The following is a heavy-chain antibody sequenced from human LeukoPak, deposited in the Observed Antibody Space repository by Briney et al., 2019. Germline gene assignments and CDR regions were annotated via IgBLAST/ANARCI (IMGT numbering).Heavy chain of an antibody. J-gene: IGHJ4*02. CDR3: ASERRYSSGRWDYYFDY. D-gene: IGHD6-19*01. Sequence: SETLSLTCAVYGGSFSSYYWDWIRQPPGKGLEWIGEINHSGGTNYNPSLKSRVTISVDTPKNQFSLKLSSVTAADTAVYYCASERRYSSGRWDYYFDYWGQGTLATVSS. V-gene: IGHV4-34*01. CDR1: GGSFSSYY. CDR2: INHSGGT.